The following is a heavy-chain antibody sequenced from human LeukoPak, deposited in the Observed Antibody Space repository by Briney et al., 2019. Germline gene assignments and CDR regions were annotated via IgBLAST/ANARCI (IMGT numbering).Heavy chain of an antibody. D-gene: IGHD2-21*02. CDR3: ARDLPRYCGGDCYMGAFDI. CDR2: ITHSGIT. Sequence: SETLSLTCTISGGSIRSSSFYWGWIRQAPGKGLEWIGSITHSGITYNNPSLKSRVTMSVDTSKNQFPLRLSSVTAADTAVYYCARDLPRYCGGDCYMGAFDIWGQGTMVTVSS. V-gene: IGHV4-39*06. J-gene: IGHJ3*02. CDR1: GGSIRSSSFY.